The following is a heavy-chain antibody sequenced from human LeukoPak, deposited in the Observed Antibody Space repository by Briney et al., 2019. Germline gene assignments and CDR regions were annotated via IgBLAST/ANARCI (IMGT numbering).Heavy chain of an antibody. CDR1: GGSINSYY. CDR2: IYYSGST. V-gene: IGHV4-59*01. Sequence: PSETLSLTCTVSGGSINSYYWSWIRQPPGKGLERIGYIYYSGSTNYNPSLKSRVTISVDTSKNQFSLKLSSVTAADTAVYYCARDSPYFYWLFDYWGQGTLVTVSS. D-gene: IGHD3-9*01. J-gene: IGHJ4*02. CDR3: ARDSPYFYWLFDY.